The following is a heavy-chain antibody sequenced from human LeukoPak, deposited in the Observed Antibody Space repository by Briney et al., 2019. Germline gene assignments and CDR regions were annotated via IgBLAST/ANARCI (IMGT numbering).Heavy chain of an antibody. V-gene: IGHV3-48*02. CDR3: ARWDRAMELDY. CDR1: GFTFISYR. Sequence: GGSLKLSCAASGFTFISYRMSWVGQPPGRGREWVSYISSGSTTIGYGDSVKGRFTNSRDNVKSSLYLQMNSLRDEDTAVYYCARWDRAMELDYWGQGTLVTVSS. CDR2: ISSGSTTI. J-gene: IGHJ4*02. D-gene: IGHD5-18*01.